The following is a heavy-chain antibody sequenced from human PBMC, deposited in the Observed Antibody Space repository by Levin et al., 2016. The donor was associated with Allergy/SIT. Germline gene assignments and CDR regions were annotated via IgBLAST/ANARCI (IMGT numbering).Heavy chain of an antibody. CDR3: ARQRNYSYYYYGMDV. V-gene: IGHV4-34*01. D-gene: IGHD4-11*01. CDR2: INHSGST. J-gene: IGHJ6*02. Sequence: GSLRLSCAVYGGSFSGYYWSWIRQPPGKGLEWIGEINHSGSTNYNPSLKSRVTISVDTSKNQFSLKLSSVTAADTAVYYCARQRNYSYYYYGMDVWGQGTTVTVSS. CDR1: GGSFSGYY.